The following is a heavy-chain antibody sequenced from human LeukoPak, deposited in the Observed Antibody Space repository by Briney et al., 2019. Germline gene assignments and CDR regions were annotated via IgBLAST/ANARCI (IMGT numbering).Heavy chain of an antibody. CDR3: ARDRAYCSSTSCYSPGDNWFDP. CDR2: ISYDGSNK. Sequence: GGSLRLSYAASGFTFSSYAMHWVRQAPGKGLEWVAVISYDGSNKYYADSVKGRFTISRDNSKNTLYLQMNSLRAEDTAVYYCARDRAYCSSTSCYSPGDNWFDPWGQGTLVTVSS. D-gene: IGHD2-2*02. V-gene: IGHV3-30-3*01. CDR1: GFTFSSYA. J-gene: IGHJ5*02.